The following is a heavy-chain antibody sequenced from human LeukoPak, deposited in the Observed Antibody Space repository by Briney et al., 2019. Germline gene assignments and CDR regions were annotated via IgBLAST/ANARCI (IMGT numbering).Heavy chain of an antibody. J-gene: IGHJ4*02. CDR2: IYYSGST. V-gene: IGHV4-59*08. CDR3: ARLGSARNFDY. D-gene: IGHD1-26*01. Sequence: SETLSLTCTVSGGSISSYYWSRIRQPPGKGLEWIGYIYYSGSTNYNPSLKSRVTISVDTSKNQFSLKLSSVTAADTAVYYCARLGSARNFDYWGQGTLVTVSS. CDR1: GGSISSYY.